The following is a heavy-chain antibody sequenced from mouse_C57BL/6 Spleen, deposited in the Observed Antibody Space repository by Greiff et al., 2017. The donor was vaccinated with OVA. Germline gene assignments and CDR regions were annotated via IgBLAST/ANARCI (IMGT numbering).Heavy chain of an antibody. D-gene: IGHD3-2*02. CDR3: ARSDSSGYPAWFAY. J-gene: IGHJ3*01. CDR2: IDPSDSYT. Sequence: VQLQQPGAELVKPGASVKLSCKASGYTFTSYWMQWVKQRPGQGLEWIGEIDPSDSYTNYNQKFKGKATLTVDTSSITAYMQLSSLTSEDSAVYYCARSDSSGYPAWFAYWGQGTLVTVSA. V-gene: IGHV1-50*01. CDR1: GYTFTSYW.